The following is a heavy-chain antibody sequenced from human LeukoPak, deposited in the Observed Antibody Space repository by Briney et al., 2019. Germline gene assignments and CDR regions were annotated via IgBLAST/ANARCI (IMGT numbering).Heavy chain of an antibody. CDR1: GYTFTSYA. CDR3: ARVAIQLSYNNWFDP. J-gene: IGHJ5*02. Sequence: ASVKVSCKASGYTFTSYAMNWVRQAPGQGLEWMGWINTNTGNPTYAQGFTGRFVFSLDTSASTAYLQISSLKAEDTAVYYCARVAIQLSYNNWFDPWGQGTLVTVSS. D-gene: IGHD5-18*01. V-gene: IGHV7-4-1*02. CDR2: INTNTGNP.